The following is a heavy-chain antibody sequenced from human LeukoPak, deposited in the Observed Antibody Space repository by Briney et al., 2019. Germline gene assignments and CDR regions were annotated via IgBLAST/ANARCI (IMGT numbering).Heavy chain of an antibody. V-gene: IGHV3-30*02. CDR3: AKDQYYYDSSGGFDY. CDR2: IRYDGSNK. CDR1: GFTFSSYG. Sequence: GGSLRLSCAASGFTFSSYGMHWVRQAPGKGLEWVAFIRYDGSNKYYADSVKGRFTIFRDNSKNTLYLQMNSLRAEDTAVYYCAKDQYYYDSSGGFDYWGQGTLVTVSS. D-gene: IGHD3-22*01. J-gene: IGHJ4*02.